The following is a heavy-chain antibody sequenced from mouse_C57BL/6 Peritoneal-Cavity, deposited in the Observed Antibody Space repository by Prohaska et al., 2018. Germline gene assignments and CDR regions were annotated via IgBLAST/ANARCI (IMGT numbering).Heavy chain of an antibody. V-gene: IGHV1-53*01. CDR1: GYTFPSYW. Sequence: VQLQQPGTELVKPGASVKLSCKASGYTFPSYWLYCLMPSPGQGPECIGTINPSNGDTNYKKKFKSKATLTVDKSSSTAYMQLSSLTSEDSAVYYCARWGGAFAYWGQGTLVTVSA. J-gene: IGHJ3*01. CDR3: ARWGGAFAY. CDR2: INPSNGDT.